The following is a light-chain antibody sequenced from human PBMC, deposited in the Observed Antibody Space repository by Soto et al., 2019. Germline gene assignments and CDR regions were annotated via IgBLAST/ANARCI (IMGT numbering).Light chain of an antibody. CDR1: FSNIGNNY. V-gene: IGLV1-51*01. CDR2: DTH. J-gene: IGLJ1*01. Sequence: QSVLTQPPSVSAAPGQKATISCSGSFSNIGNNYVSWYQHLPGTAPTLLIYDTHKRPSGIPDRFSGSTSGTSATLGITGLQTGDEADYYCGTWDTSLSAFVFGTGTKLTVL. CDR3: GTWDTSLSAFV.